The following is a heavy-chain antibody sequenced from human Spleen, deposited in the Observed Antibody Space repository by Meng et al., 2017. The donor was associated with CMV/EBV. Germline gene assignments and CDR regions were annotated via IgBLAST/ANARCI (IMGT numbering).Heavy chain of an antibody. CDR2: ISYDGSNK. J-gene: IGHJ6*02. CDR3: ARDRDYYGMDV. V-gene: IGHV3-30*04. CDR1: GFTFSSYA. D-gene: IGHD3-10*01. Sequence: GGSLRLSCAASGFTFSSYAMHWVRQAPGKGLEWVAVISYDGSNKYYADSVKGRFTISRDNSKNTLYLQMNSLRAEDTAVYYCARDRDYYGMDVWGHGTTVTVSS.